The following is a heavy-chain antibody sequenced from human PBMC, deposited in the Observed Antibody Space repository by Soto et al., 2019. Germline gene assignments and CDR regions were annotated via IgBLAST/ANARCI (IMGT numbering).Heavy chain of an antibody. CDR2: IIPIFGTA. D-gene: IGHD2-21*02. V-gene: IGHV1-69*13. CDR1: GGTFSSYA. J-gene: IGHJ3*02. Sequence: GASVKVSCKASGGTFSSYAISWVRQAPGQGLEWMGGIIPIFGTANYAQKFQGRVTITADESTSTAYMELSSLRSEDTAVYYCAREGGGNSHDAFDIWGQGTMVT. CDR3: AREGGGNSHDAFDI.